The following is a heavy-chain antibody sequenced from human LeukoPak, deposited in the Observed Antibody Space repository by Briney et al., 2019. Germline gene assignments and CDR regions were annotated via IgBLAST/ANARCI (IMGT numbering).Heavy chain of an antibody. J-gene: IGHJ6*03. CDR3: ARGRVLRFLTQRPDYYMDV. Sequence: SETLSLTCTVSGGSISSSGYYWGWIRQPPGKGLEWIGSIYYSGSTYYNPSLKSRVTIPVDTSKNQFSLKLSSVTAADTAVYYCARGRVLRFLTQRPDYYMDVWGKGTTVTVSS. D-gene: IGHD3-3*01. CDR2: IYYSGST. V-gene: IGHV4-39*07. CDR1: GGSISSSGYY.